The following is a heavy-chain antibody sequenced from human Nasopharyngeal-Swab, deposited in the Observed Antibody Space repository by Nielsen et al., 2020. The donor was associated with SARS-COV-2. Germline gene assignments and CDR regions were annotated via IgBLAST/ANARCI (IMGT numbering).Heavy chain of an antibody. CDR2: ISGSGEHT. Sequence: GGSLRLSCAASGFTFSTYDMSWVRQAPGKGLEWVSGISGSGEHTHYADSVKGRFTISRDNSKNTLYLQMNSLRAEDTAVYYCVKGPPAVIHYFDYWGQGTLVTVSS. CDR1: GFTFSTYD. V-gene: IGHV3-23*01. CDR3: VKGPPAVIHYFDY. J-gene: IGHJ4*02. D-gene: IGHD2-21*01.